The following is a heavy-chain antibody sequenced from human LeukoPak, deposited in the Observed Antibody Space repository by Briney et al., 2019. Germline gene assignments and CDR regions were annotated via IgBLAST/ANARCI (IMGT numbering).Heavy chain of an antibody. D-gene: IGHD2-2*01. J-gene: IGHJ6*04. Sequence: SETLSLTCTVSGGSISSYYWSWIRQPPGKGLEWIGYIYYSGSTNYNPFLKSRVTISVDTSKNQFSLKLSSVTAADTAVYYCARDRRGYCSSTSCYGPYYYYGMDVWGKGTTVTVSS. CDR1: GGSISSYY. V-gene: IGHV4-59*01. CDR2: IYYSGST. CDR3: ARDRRGYCSSTSCYGPYYYYGMDV.